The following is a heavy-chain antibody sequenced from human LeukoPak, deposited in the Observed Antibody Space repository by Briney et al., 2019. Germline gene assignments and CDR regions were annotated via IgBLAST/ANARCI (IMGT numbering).Heavy chain of an antibody. Sequence: SETLSLTCAVYGGSFSGYYWSWIRQPPGKGLEWIGEINHSGSTNYNPSLKSRVTISVDTSKNQFSLKLSSVTAADTAVYYCASPGSYYDILTGPLDAFDIWGQGTMVTVSS. D-gene: IGHD3-9*01. CDR3: ASPGSYYDILTGPLDAFDI. CDR1: GGSFSGYY. CDR2: INHSGST. V-gene: IGHV4-34*01. J-gene: IGHJ3*02.